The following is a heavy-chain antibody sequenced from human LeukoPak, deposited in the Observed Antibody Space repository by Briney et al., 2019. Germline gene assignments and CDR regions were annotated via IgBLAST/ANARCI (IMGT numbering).Heavy chain of an antibody. CDR1: GFTFSSYS. Sequence: GRSLRLSCAASGFTFSSYSMNWVRQAPGKGLEWVSSISSSSSYIYYADSVKGRFTISRDNAKNSLYLQMNSLRAEDTAVYYCARGRTSSTSCYISWGQGTLVTVSS. CDR2: ISSSSSYI. CDR3: ARGRTSSTSCYIS. D-gene: IGHD2-2*02. J-gene: IGHJ4*02. V-gene: IGHV3-21*01.